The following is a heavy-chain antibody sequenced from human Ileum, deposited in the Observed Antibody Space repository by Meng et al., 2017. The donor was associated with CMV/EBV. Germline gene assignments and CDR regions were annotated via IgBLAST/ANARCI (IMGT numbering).Heavy chain of an antibody. J-gene: IGHJ4*02. D-gene: IGHD3-10*01. CDR2: IYYNGNA. V-gene: IGHV4-30-4*08. CDR1: GDSIDSGDYS. Sequence: QGPLPGSGPGLVNPSQTLSLTCSVSGDSIDSGDYSWNWVRQPPGKGLEWIGYIYYNGNAYYNPSLKSQVTISVDTSKNQFSLRLKSVTAADSAVYFCARGGIFRGLDYWGQGTLVTVSS. CDR3: ARGGIFRGLDY.